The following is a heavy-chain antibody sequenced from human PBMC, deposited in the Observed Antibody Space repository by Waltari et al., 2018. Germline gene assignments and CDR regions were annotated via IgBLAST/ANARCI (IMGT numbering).Heavy chain of an antibody. CDR1: GFTFSNFW. D-gene: IGHD2-21*01. CDR3: ARDVPYLGRGAYDF. V-gene: IGHV3-7*01. CDR2: INEDGSLK. J-gene: IGHJ3*01. Sequence: EVHLVESGGGLVQPGGSLRLSVAAYGFTFSNFWMNWVRQAPGKGLELVAKINEDGSLKDYVDSVKGRFTISRDNARNSLYLEITSLRAEDTAVYYCARDVPYLGRGAYDFWGQGTMVTVSS.